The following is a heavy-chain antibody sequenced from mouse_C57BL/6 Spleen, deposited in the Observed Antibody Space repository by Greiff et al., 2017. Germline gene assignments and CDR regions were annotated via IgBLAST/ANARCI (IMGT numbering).Heavy chain of an antibody. Sequence: VKLQESGAELARPGASVKLSCKASGYTFTSYGISWVKQRTGQGLEWIGEIYPRSGTTYYNEKFKGKATLTADKSSSTAYMELRSLTSEDSAVXFCARPPDYYGSSNWYFDVWGTGTTVTVSS. J-gene: IGHJ1*03. D-gene: IGHD1-1*01. CDR3: ARPPDYYGSSNWYFDV. V-gene: IGHV1-81*01. CDR2: IYPRSGTT. CDR1: GYTFTSYG.